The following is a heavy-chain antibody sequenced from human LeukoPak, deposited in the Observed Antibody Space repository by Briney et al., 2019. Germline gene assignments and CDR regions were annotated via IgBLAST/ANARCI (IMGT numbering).Heavy chain of an antibody. CDR2: IYYSGST. Sequence: SETLSLTCTVSGGSISSSSYYWGWIRQPPGKGLEWIGSIYYSGSTYYNPPLKSRVTISVDTSKNQFSLKLRSVTAADTAVYQNYFDYWGQGTLVTVSS. CDR1: GGSISSSSYY. V-gene: IGHV4-39*07. J-gene: IGHJ4*02. CDR3: YFDY.